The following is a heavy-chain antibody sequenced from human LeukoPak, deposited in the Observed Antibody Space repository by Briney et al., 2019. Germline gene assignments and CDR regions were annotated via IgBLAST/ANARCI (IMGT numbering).Heavy chain of an antibody. V-gene: IGHV4-31*03. D-gene: IGHD3-22*01. CDR1: GGSISSGGYY. J-gene: IGHJ3*02. Sequence: SETLSLTCTVSGGSISSGGYYWSWIRQHPGKGLEWIGYIYYSGSTYYNPSLKSRVTISVDTSKNQFSLKLSSVTAADTAVYYCARPAITMIAKDAFDIWGQGTMVTVSS. CDR2: IYYSGST. CDR3: ARPAITMIAKDAFDI.